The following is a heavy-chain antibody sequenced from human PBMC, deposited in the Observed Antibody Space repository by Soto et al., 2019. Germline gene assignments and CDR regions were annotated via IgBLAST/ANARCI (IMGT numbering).Heavy chain of an antibody. Sequence: QVQLVESGGGVVQPGRSLRLSCAASGFTFSSYGMHWVRQAPGKGLEWVAVISYDGSNKYYADSVKGRFTISRDNSKNTLYRQMNSLRGEDTAVYYCASCELLPACDYWGKRTLVTV. CDR1: GFTFSSYG. J-gene: IGHJ4*02. V-gene: IGHV3-30*03. CDR2: ISYDGSNK. CDR3: ASCELLPACDY. D-gene: IGHD1-26*01.